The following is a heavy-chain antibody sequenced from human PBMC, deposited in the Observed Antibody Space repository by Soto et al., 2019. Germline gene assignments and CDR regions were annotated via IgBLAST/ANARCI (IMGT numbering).Heavy chain of an antibody. CDR3: ARDTSYDFWSGYYRWYFDY. V-gene: IGHV1-18*01. J-gene: IGHJ4*02. D-gene: IGHD3-3*01. Sequence: QVQLVQSGAEVKKPGASVKVSCKASGYTFTSYGISWVRQAPGQGLEWMGWISAYNGNTNYAQKLQGRVTMTTDTATRTAYMELRSLRSDDTAVYYCARDTSYDFWSGYYRWYFDYWGQGTLVTVSS. CDR1: GYTFTSYG. CDR2: ISAYNGNT.